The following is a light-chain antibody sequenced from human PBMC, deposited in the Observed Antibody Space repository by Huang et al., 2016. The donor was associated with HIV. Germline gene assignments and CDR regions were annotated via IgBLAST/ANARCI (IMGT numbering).Light chain of an antibody. CDR3: QQYDSFPVT. J-gene: IGKJ2*01. V-gene: IGKV1-16*01. Sequence: DIQMTQSPSSLSASVGDRVGITCRASQDIETHLVWCQQRPGQPPNSLIYAASTLQTGVPSRCSGSGAGTDFTLTIAQLQPEDFATYFCQQYDSFPVTFGRGTKLDIK. CDR1: QDIETH. CDR2: AAS.